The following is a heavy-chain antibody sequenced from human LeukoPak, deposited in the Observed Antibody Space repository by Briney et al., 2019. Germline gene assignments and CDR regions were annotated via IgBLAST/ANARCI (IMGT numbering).Heavy chain of an antibody. V-gene: IGHV3-21*01. CDR3: ARLGYCSGGSCYENQHYYYGMDV. Sequence: GVSLRLSCAASGFTFSGYSMNWVRQAPGKGLEWVSSISSSSSYIYYADSVKGRFTISRDNAKNSLYLQMNSLRAEDTAVYYCARLGYCSGGSCYENQHYYYGMDVWGQGTTVTVSS. CDR1: GFTFSGYS. J-gene: IGHJ6*02. D-gene: IGHD2-15*01. CDR2: ISSSSSYI.